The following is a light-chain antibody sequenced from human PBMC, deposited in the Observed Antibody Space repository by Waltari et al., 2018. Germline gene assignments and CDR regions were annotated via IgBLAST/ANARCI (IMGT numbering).Light chain of an antibody. V-gene: IGKV4-1*01. CDR3: QQYYSTPDT. CDR2: WAS. J-gene: IGKJ2*01. Sequence: VSLGERATINCKSSQSVLYSSNNKNYLAWYQQKPGQPPKLLIYWASTRESGVPDRFSGSGSGTDFTLTISSLQAEDVAVYYCQQYYSTPDTFGQGTKLEI. CDR1: QSVLYSSNNKNY.